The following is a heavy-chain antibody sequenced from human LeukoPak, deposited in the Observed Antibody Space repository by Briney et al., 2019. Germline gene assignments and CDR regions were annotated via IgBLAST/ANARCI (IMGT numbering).Heavy chain of an antibody. J-gene: IGHJ4*02. CDR1: GFTFSSYA. V-gene: IGHV3-30-3*01. CDR2: ISYDGSSK. CDR3: ARGLGGVAVAEYYFDY. Sequence: GGSLRLSCAASGFTFSSYAMHWVRQAPGKGLEWVAVISYDGSSKYNADSVKGRFTISRDNSKNTLYLQMNSLRAEDTAVYYCARGLGGVAVAEYYFDYWGQGTLVTVSS. D-gene: IGHD6-19*01.